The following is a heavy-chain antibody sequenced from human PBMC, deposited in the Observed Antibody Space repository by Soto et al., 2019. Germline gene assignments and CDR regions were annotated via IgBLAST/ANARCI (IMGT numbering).Heavy chain of an antibody. CDR3: ARGPVLPLYGSGSYYLDD. J-gene: IGHJ4*02. D-gene: IGHD3-10*01. CDR2: INHSGST. CDR1: GGSFSGYY. V-gene: IGHV4-34*01. Sequence: SETLSLTCAVYGGSFSGYYWSWIRQPPGKGLEWIGEINHSGSTNYNPSLKSRVTISVDTSKNQFSLKLSSVTAADTAVYYCARGPVLPLYGSGSYYLDDWGQGTLVTVSS.